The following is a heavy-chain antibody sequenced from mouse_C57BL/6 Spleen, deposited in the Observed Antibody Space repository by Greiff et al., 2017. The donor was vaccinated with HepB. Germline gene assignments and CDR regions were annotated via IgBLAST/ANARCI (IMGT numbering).Heavy chain of an antibody. Sequence: EVKFEESGPGLVKPSQSLSLTCSVTGYSITSGYYWNWIRQFPGNKLEWMGYISYDGSNNYNPSLKNRISITRDTSKNQFFLKLNSVTTEDTATYYCARDRNYYGSSSWFAYWGQGTLVTVSA. V-gene: IGHV3-6*01. CDR3: ARDRNYYGSSSWFAY. CDR2: ISYDGSN. CDR1: GYSITSGYY. D-gene: IGHD1-1*01. J-gene: IGHJ3*01.